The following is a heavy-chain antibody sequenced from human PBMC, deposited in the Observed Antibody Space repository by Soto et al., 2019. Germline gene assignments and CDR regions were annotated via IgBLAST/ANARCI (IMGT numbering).Heavy chain of an antibody. Sequence: SETLSLTCAVSGGSISGFYWSWIRKSAGKGLEWIGRIYATGTTDYNPSLKSRVMMSVDTSKKQFSLKLRSVTAADTAVYYCVRDGTKTLRDWFDPWGQGISVTVSS. D-gene: IGHD1-1*01. CDR1: GGSISGFY. J-gene: IGHJ5*02. CDR2: IYATGTT. V-gene: IGHV4-4*07. CDR3: VRDGTKTLRDWFDP.